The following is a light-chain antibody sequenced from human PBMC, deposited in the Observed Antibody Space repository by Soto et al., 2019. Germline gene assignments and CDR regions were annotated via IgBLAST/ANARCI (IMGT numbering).Light chain of an antibody. CDR3: QHRSNWPPFT. CDR1: QSVSSY. V-gene: IGKV3-11*01. Sequence: EIVLTQSPATLSLSPGERATLSCRASQSVSSYLVWFQQKPGQAPRLLIYDASNRATGIPARFSGSGSGTDFTLTISSLYPEDSAVYYCQHRSNWPPFTFGQGPKLEIK. CDR2: DAS. J-gene: IGKJ2*01.